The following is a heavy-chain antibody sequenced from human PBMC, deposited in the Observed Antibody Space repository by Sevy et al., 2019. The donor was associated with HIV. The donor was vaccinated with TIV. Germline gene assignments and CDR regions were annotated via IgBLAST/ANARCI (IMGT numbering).Heavy chain of an antibody. CDR3: ASDCGVLRFLEWLPHYYYYGMDV. D-gene: IGHD3-3*01. J-gene: IGHJ6*02. V-gene: IGHV3-21*01. CDR2: ISSSSSYI. CDR1: GFTFSSYS. Sequence: GGSLRLSCAASGFTFSSYSMNWVRQAPGKGLEWVSSISSSSSYIYYADSVKGRFTISRDNAKNSRYLQMNSLRDKDTAVYYCASDCGVLRFLEWLPHYYYYGMDVWGQGTTVTVSS.